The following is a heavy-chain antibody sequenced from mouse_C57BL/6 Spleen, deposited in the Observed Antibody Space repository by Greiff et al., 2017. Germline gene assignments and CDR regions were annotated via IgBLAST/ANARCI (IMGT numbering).Heavy chain of an antibody. D-gene: IGHD2-2*01. V-gene: IGHV1-82*01. CDR1: GYAFSSSW. CDR2: IYPGDGDT. J-gene: IGHJ4*01. Sequence: VQLQQSGPELVKPGASVKISCKASGYAFSSSWMNWVKQRPGKGLEWIGRIYPGDGDTNYNGKFKGKATLTADKSSSTAYMQLSSLTSEDSAVYFCARGGYDLYYAMDYWGQGTSVTVSS. CDR3: ARGGYDLYYAMDY.